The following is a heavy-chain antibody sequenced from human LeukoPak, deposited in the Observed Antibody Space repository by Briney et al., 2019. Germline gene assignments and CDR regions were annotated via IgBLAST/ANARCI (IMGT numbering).Heavy chain of an antibody. CDR1: GYSFTSYW. CDR2: IYPGDSDT. V-gene: IGHV5-51*01. CDR3: ARRPCGGSCYSAHFDY. Sequence: GESLKISCKGSGYSFTSYWIGWVRQMPGKGLEWMGIIYPGDSDTRYSPSFQGQVTISADKSISTAYLQWSSLKASDTAMYYCARRPCGGSCYSAHFDYWGQGTLVTVSS. J-gene: IGHJ4*02. D-gene: IGHD2-15*01.